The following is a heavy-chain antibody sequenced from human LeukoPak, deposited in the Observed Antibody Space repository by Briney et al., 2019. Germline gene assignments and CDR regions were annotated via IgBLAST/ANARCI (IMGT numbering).Heavy chain of an antibody. Sequence: GGSLRLSCAVSGFTFSSYAMSWARQAPGKGLEWVSAISDSGGSTYYADSVKGRFTISRDNSKNTLYLQMNSLRAEDTAVYYCAKDRGGNSGSAEYFQHWGQGTLVTVSS. D-gene: IGHD4-23*01. J-gene: IGHJ1*01. CDR1: GFTFSSYA. CDR3: AKDRGGNSGSAEYFQH. V-gene: IGHV3-23*01. CDR2: ISDSGGST.